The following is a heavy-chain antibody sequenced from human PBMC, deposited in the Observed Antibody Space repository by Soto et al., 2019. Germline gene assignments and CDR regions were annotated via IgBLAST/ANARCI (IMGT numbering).Heavy chain of an antibody. D-gene: IGHD1-26*01. Sequence: GASVKVSCKASGYTFTSYDINWVRQATGQGLEWMGWMNPNSGNTGYAQKFQGRVTMTRNTSISTAYMELSSLRSEDTAVYYCARRIEKWELLLGAFDIWGQGTMVTVSS. CDR1: GYTFTSYD. CDR2: MNPNSGNT. CDR3: ARRIEKWELLLGAFDI. J-gene: IGHJ3*02. V-gene: IGHV1-8*01.